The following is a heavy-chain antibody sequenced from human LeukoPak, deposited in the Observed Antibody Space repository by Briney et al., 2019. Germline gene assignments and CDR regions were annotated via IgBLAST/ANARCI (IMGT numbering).Heavy chain of an antibody. D-gene: IGHD3-22*01. CDR3: ARASRRYYYDSSGYYYDY. V-gene: IGHV1-18*01. CDR2: ISAYNGNT. J-gene: IGHJ4*02. CDR1: GYTFTSYG. Sequence: ASVKASCKASGYTFTSYGISWVRQAPGQGLEWMGWISAYNGNTNYAQKLQGRVTMTTDTSTSTAYMELRSLRFDDTAVYYCARASRRYYYDSSGYYYDYWGQGTLVTVSS.